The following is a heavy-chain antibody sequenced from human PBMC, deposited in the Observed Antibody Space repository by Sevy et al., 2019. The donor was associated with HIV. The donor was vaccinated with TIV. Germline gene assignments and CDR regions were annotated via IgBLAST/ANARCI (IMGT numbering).Heavy chain of an antibody. D-gene: IGHD6-13*01. CDR3: AKDIGSEGIAAAGS. CDR2: ISWNSGSI. V-gene: IGHV3-9*01. CDR1: GFTFDDYA. J-gene: IGHJ4*02. Sequence: GGSLRLSCAASGFTFDDYAMHWVRQAPGKGLEWVSGISWNSGSIGYAESVKGRFTISRDNAKNSLYLQMNSLRAEDTALYYCAKDIGSEGIAAAGSWGQGTLVTVSS.